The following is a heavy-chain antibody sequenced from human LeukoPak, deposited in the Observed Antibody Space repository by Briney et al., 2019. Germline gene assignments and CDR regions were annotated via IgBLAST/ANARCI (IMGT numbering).Heavy chain of an antibody. CDR3: AKNFWSDKYYYYYMDV. J-gene: IGHJ6*03. CDR1: GFTFSSYS. D-gene: IGHD3-3*01. CDR2: ISSSSSYI. Sequence: GSLRFSCAASGFTFSSYSMNWVRQAPGKGLEWVSSISSSSSYIYYADSVKGRFTISRDNSKNTLYLQVNSLRAEDTAVYYCAKNFWSDKYYYYYMDVWGKGTTVTVSS. V-gene: IGHV3-21*04.